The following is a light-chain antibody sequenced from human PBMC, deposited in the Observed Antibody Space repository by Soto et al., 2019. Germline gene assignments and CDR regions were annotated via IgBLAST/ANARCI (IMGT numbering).Light chain of an antibody. CDR2: GAS. Sequence: PGEGATLSCRASQRVNNNYLAWYQQKPGQAPRLLFYGASNRATGIPDRFSGSGSGTDFTLTISRLEPEDFAVYYCQQMGTFGQGTKVEIK. V-gene: IGKV3-20*01. CDR3: QQMGT. CDR1: QRVNNNY. J-gene: IGKJ1*01.